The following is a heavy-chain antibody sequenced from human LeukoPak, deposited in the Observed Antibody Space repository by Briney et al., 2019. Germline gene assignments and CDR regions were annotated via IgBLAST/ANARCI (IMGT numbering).Heavy chain of an antibody. V-gene: IGHV4-39*01. CDR2: IYYSGNT. D-gene: IGHD3-22*01. CDR1: GGSIRSNYY. Sequence: MPSETLSLTCTVSGGSIRSNYYWGWIRQPPGKGLEWIGSIYYSGNTYYNPSLKSRVTMSIDTSKNQFSLKVSSVTAADTAVYYCARHSYDSSGYLYNWFDPWGQGTLVTVSS. J-gene: IGHJ5*02. CDR3: ARHSYDSSGYLYNWFDP.